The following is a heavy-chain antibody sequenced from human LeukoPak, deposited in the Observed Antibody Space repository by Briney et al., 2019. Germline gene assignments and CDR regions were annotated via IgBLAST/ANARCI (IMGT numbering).Heavy chain of an antibody. D-gene: IGHD2-15*01. CDR2: INTNTGNP. CDR3: ARDTYCSGGRCYSRVGY. CDR1: GGTFSSYA. Sequence: ASVKVSCKASGGTFSSYAIGWVRQAPGQGLEWMGWINTNTGNPTYAQGFTERFVFSWDTSVNTAYLQINSLKPEDTAVYFCARDTYCSGGRCYSRVGYWGQGTVVTVSS. J-gene: IGHJ4*02. V-gene: IGHV7-4-1*02.